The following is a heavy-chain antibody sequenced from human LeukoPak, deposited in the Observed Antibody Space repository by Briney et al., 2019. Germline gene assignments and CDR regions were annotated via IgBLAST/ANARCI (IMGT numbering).Heavy chain of an antibody. V-gene: IGHV4-39*07. Sequence: PSETLSLTCTVSGGSISSYYWSWIRQPPGKGLEWIGSIYYSGSTYYNPSLKSRVTISVDTSKNQFSLKLSSVTAADTAVYYCARKSRGRYYFDYWGQGTLVTVSS. D-gene: IGHD3-10*01. CDR1: GGSISSYY. CDR3: ARKSRGRYYFDY. CDR2: IYYSGST. J-gene: IGHJ4*02.